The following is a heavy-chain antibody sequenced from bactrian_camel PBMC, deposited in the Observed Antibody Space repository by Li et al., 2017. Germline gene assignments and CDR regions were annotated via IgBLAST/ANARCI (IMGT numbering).Heavy chain of an antibody. CDR1: ILDRGDYC. D-gene: IGHD6*01. CDR2: VDSESTT. Sequence: DVQLVESGGGSVQAGESLRLSCVAAILDRGDYCMGWIRQAPGGKREAVALVDSESTTRYADSVKGRFTISRDNAKNTLYLQMSSLKPDDTATYYCAATGFRRVCSWFRGDYTYWGQGTQVTVS. J-gene: IGHJ4*01. CDR3: AATGFRRVCSWFRGDYTY. V-gene: IGHV3S67*01.